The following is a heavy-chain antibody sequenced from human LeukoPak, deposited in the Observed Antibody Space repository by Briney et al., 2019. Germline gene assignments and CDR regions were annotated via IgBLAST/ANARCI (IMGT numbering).Heavy chain of an antibody. CDR1: GGSIRSGTDY. J-gene: IGHJ4*02. V-gene: IGHV4-61*02. Sequence: SETLSLTCTVSGGSIRSGTDYWSWIRQPAGKGLEWIGRIYMSGSTDYNPSFKSRVTMSVDTSKNQVSLKLSSVTAADTAVYYCARVKLWFGELFTSYYFDYWGQGTLVTVSS. CDR3: ARVKLWFGELFTSYYFDY. D-gene: IGHD3-10*01. CDR2: IYMSGST.